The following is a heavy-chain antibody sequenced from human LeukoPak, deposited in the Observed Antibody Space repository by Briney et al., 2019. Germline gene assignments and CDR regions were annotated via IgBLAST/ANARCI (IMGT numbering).Heavy chain of an antibody. Sequence: GGSLRLSCAASGSTFRTYWMSWVRQAPGKGLEWVANIKRDGSKIYYVDSVKGRFTISRDNDKNSLYLQMNSLRAEDTAVYYCTRDSQGSGIYSVDYWGQGTLVTVSS. V-gene: IGHV3-7*05. CDR1: GSTFRTYW. CDR2: IKRDGSKI. CDR3: TRDSQGSGIYSVDY. J-gene: IGHJ4*02. D-gene: IGHD3-10*01.